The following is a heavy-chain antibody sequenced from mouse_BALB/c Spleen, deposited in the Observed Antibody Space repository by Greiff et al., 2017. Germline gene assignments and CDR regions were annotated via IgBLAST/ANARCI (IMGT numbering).Heavy chain of an antibody. CDR1: GFSLTGYG. V-gene: IGHV2-6-7*01. CDR2: IWGDGST. J-gene: IGHJ1*01. Sequence: VMLVESGPGLVAPSQSLSITCTVSGFSLTGYGVNWVRQPPGKGLEWLGMIWGDGSTDYNSALKSRLSISKDNSTSQVFLKMNSLQTDDTARYDSARVGGYYNWYFDVWGAGTTVTVSS. CDR3: ARVGGYYNWYFDV. D-gene: IGHD2-3*01.